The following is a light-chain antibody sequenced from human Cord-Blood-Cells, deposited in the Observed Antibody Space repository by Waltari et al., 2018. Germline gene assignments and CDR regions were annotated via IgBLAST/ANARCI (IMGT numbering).Light chain of an antibody. CDR2: GAS. Sequence: IVMTQSPDTLSVFPGERATLSCRASQSVSSNLAWYQQKPGQAPRLLIYGASTRATGIPARFSGSGSGTEFTLTISSLQSEDFAVYYCQQYNNWWTFGQGTKVEIK. J-gene: IGKJ1*01. CDR3: QQYNNWWT. V-gene: IGKV3-15*01. CDR1: QSVSSN.